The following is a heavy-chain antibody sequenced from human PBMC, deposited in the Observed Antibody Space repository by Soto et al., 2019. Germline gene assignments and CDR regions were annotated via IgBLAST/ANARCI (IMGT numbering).Heavy chain of an antibody. D-gene: IGHD6-13*01. Sequence: PSETLSLTCTVSGGSISSGGYYWSWIRQHPGKGLEWIGYIYYSGSTYYNPSLKSRVTISVDTSKNQFSLKLSSVTAADTAVYYCARFMAAAGNFPHFDCWGQGTLVTVSS. J-gene: IGHJ4*02. CDR3: ARFMAAAGNFPHFDC. CDR1: GGSISSGGYY. CDR2: IYYSGST. V-gene: IGHV4-31*03.